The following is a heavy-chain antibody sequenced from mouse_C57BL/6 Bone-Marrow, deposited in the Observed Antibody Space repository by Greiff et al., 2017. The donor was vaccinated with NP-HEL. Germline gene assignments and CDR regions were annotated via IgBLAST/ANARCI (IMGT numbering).Heavy chain of an antibody. V-gene: IGHV1-54*01. D-gene: IGHD1-1*02. Sequence: VQLQQSGAELVRPGTSVKVSCKASGYAFTNYLIEWVKQRPGQGLEWIGVINPGSGGTNYNEKFKGKATLTADKSSSTAYMQLSSLTSEDSAVYFCARMVGYDYFDYWGQGTTLTVSS. CDR1: GYAFTNYL. CDR2: INPGSGGT. J-gene: IGHJ2*01. CDR3: ARMVGYDYFDY.